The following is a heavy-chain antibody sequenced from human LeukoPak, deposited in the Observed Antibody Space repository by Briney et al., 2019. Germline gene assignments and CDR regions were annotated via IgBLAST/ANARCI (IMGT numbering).Heavy chain of an antibody. D-gene: IGHD6-13*01. CDR1: GYTFTSYG. Sequence: GASVKVSCKASGYTFTSYGISWVRQAPGQGLEWMGWISAYNGNTNYAQKLQGRVTMTTDTSTSTAYMELRSLRSDDTAVYYCARDHPDTPGYSSSPKLDYWGQGTLVTVSS. V-gene: IGHV1-18*01. CDR3: ARDHPDTPGYSSSPKLDY. J-gene: IGHJ4*02. CDR2: ISAYNGNT.